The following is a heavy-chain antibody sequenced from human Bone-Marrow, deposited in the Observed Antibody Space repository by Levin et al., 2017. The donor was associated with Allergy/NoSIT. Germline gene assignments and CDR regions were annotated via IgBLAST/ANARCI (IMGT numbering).Heavy chain of an antibody. CDR2: IKQDGSEK. J-gene: IGHJ6*02. D-gene: IGHD3-10*01. CDR3: ARDRRSMVRGVIPGYKYYYDYGMDG. CDR1: GFTFSSYW. Sequence: GGSLRLSCAASGFTFSSYWMSWVRQAPGKGLEWVANIKQDGSEKYYVDSVKGRFTISRDNAKNSLYLQMNSLRAEDTAVYYCARDRRSMVRGVIPGYKYYYDYGMDGWGQGTTVTVSS. V-gene: IGHV3-7*01.